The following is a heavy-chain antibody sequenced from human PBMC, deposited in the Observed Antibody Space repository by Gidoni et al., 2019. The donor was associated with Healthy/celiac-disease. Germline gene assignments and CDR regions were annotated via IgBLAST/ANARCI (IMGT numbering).Heavy chain of an antibody. CDR1: GFSLSTSGVG. D-gene: IGHD2-21*01. J-gene: IGHJ5*02. CDR2: IYWDDDK. V-gene: IGHV2-5*02. Sequence: QITLKESGPTLVKPTQTLTLTCTFSGFSLSTSGVGVGWIRQPPGKALEGLALIYWDDDKRYSPSLKSRLTITKDTSKNQVVLTMTNMDPVDTATYYCAHSVVDPPQKVWWFDPWGQGTLVTVSS. CDR3: AHSVVDPPQKVWWFDP.